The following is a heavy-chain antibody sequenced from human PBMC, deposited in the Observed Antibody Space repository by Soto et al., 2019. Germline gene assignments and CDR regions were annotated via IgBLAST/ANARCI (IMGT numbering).Heavy chain of an antibody. Sequence: SETLSLTCAVYGGSFSGYYWSWIRQPPGKGLEWIGEINHSGSTNYNPSLKSRVTISADTSKNQFSLKLSSVAAADTAVYYCARQMRGATISIYYYGMDVWGQGTTVTVSS. CDR1: GGSFSGYY. D-gene: IGHD5-12*01. V-gene: IGHV4-34*01. CDR3: ARQMRGATISIYYYGMDV. J-gene: IGHJ6*02. CDR2: INHSGST.